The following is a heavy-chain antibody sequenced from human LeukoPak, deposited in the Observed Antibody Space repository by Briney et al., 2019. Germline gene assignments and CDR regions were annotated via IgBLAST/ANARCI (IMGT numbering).Heavy chain of an antibody. CDR3: ARGERDYSDSNIYARYFDY. Sequence: PSETLSLTCAVSGGSISSSNWWSWVRQPPGKGLEWIGEIYHSGSTNYNPSLKSRVTISIDKSKNQFSLKLSSVTAADTAVYYCARGERDYSDSNIYARYFDYWGQGTLVTVSS. J-gene: IGHJ4*02. V-gene: IGHV4-4*02. CDR1: GGSISSSNW. CDR2: IYHSGST. D-gene: IGHD4-11*01.